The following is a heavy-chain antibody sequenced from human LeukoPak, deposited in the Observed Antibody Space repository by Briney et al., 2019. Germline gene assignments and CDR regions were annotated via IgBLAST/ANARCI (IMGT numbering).Heavy chain of an antibody. V-gene: IGHV3-9*03. CDR1: GFTFDDYA. J-gene: IGHJ3*02. D-gene: IGHD1-26*01. CDR2: ISWNSGSI. CDR3: AKDMRRGATHANDAFDI. Sequence: SGGSLRLSCAASGFTFDDYAMHWVRQVPGKGLEWVSGISWNSGSIVYADSVKGRFTISRDNAKNSLYLQMNSLRAEDMALYYCAKDMRRGATHANDAFDIWGQGTMVTVSS.